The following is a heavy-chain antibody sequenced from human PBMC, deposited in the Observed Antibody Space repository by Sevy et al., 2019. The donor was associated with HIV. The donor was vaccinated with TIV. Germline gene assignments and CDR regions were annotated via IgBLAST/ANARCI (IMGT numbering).Heavy chain of an antibody. V-gene: IGHV3-23*01. J-gene: IGHJ4*02. CDR1: GFTFDSYA. Sequence: GWSLRLSCAASGFTFDSYAMHWVRQVAGKGLEWVSTISGSGYATYYADSVKGRFIISRDTSRNTLYLQMNSLGVEDSAVYFCAKDRVTVFGVVVTFDSWGQGTLVTVSS. CDR3: AKDRVTVFGVVVTFDS. CDR2: ISGSGYAT. D-gene: IGHD3-3*01.